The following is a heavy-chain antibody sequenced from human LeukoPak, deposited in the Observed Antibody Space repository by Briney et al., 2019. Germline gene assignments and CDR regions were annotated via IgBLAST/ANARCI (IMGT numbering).Heavy chain of an antibody. V-gene: IGHV3-20*04. D-gene: IGHD3-22*01. Sequence: PGGSLRLSCAASGFTFDDYTMSWVRQAPGKGLEWVSGINWNGGSTGYVDSVKGRSTISRDNAKNSLYLQMNSLRAEDTAVYYCAKDHQASITMIVVVINDFDYWGQGTLVTVSS. CDR1: GFTFDDYT. CDR3: AKDHQASITMIVVVINDFDY. J-gene: IGHJ4*02. CDR2: INWNGGST.